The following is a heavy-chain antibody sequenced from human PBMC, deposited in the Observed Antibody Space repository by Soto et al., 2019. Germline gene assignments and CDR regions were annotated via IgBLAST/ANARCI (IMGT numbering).Heavy chain of an antibody. CDR1: GYTLTELS. V-gene: IGHV1-24*01. CDR3: AKVDDGIAAAGTVDY. J-gene: IGHJ4*02. D-gene: IGHD6-13*01. Sequence: QVQLVQSGAEVKKPGASVKVSCKVSGYTLTELSMHWVRQAPGKGLEWMGGFDPEDGETIYAQKFQGRVTMTEDTSTDTAYMERSSLRAEDTAGEYGAKVDDGIAAAGTVDYWGQGTLVTVSS. CDR2: FDPEDGET.